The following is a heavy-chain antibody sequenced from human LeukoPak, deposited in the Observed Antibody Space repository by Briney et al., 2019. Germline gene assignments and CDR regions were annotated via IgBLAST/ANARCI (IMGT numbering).Heavy chain of an antibody. V-gene: IGHV3-7*01. CDR3: ARWDYYDSSGSFDN. CDR1: GFTLSSYS. Sequence: GGSLRLSCEASGFTLSSYSMSWVRQAPEKGLEWVANIKPDGSEEHSVDSVKGRFTISRDNAKNSLYLQMNGLRAEDTAVYYCARWDYYDSSGSFDNWGQGTLVTVSS. J-gene: IGHJ4*02. CDR2: IKPDGSEE. D-gene: IGHD3-22*01.